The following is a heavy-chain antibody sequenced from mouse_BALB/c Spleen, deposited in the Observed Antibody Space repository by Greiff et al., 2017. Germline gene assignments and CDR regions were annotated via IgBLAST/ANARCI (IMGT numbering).Heavy chain of an antibody. CDR3: ARGLRGFAY. CDR2: ISYDGSN. CDR1: GYSITSGYF. V-gene: IGHV3-6*02. Sequence: EVQVVESGPGLVKPSQSLSLTCSVTGYSITSGYFWDWIRQFPGNKLEWMGYISYDGSNNYNPSLKNRISITRDTSKNQFFLKLNSVTTEDTATYCCARGLRGFAYWGQGTLVTVSA. D-gene: IGHD3-1*01. J-gene: IGHJ3*01.